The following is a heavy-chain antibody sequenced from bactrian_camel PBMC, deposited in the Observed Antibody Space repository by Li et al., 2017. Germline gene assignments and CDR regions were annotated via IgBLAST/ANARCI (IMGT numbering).Heavy chain of an antibody. D-gene: IGHD4*01. J-gene: IGHJ6*01. CDR3: AKEEESDYVFDERHFDY. CDR2: IDSDGTT. Sequence: QLVESGGGLVQAGGSLRLSCAASGYTYSSYCMGWFRQAPGREREGIGGIDSDGTTSYADSVKGRFTISRDDAKNTLYLQLNSLRTEDTAMYYCAKEEESDYVFDERHFDYWGQGTQVTVS. CDR1: GYTYSSYC. V-gene: IGHV3S10*01.